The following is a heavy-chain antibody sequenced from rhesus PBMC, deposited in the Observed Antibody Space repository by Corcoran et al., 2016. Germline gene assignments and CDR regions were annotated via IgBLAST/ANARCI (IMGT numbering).Heavy chain of an antibody. CDR1: GGSISSSY. CDR3: AKMPPTYYFDY. Sequence: QVQLQESGPGLVKPSETLSVTCAVSGGSISSSYWSWIRQAPGKGLGWIGLIYSRGSGTTANPSLNSRGTLSVDTSKNQFSLKLSSVTAADTAVYYCAKMPPTYYFDYWGQGVLVTVSS. D-gene: IGHD3S6*01. V-gene: IGHV4-169*01. J-gene: IGHJ4*01. CDR2: IYSRGSGT.